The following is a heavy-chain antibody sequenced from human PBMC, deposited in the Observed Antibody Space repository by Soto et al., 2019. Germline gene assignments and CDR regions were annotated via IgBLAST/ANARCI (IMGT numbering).Heavy chain of an antibody. CDR1: GFTFSSYA. V-gene: IGHV3-30-3*01. D-gene: IGHD6-19*01. J-gene: IGHJ5*02. CDR3: ARDLAAYSSGWYLGRNNWFDP. Sequence: GGSLRLSCAASGFTFSSYAMHWVRQAPGKGLEWVAVISYDGSNKYYADSVKGLFTISRDNSKNTLYLQMNSLRAEDTAVYYCARDLAAYSSGWYLGRNNWFDPWGQGTLVTVSS. CDR2: ISYDGSNK.